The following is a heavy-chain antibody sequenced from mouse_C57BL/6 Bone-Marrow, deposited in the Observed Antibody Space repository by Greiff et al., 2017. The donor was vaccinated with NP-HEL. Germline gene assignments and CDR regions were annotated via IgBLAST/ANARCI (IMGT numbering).Heavy chain of an antibody. J-gene: IGHJ2*01. Sequence: QVQLQQSGAELVRPGTSVKLSCKASGYTFTSYWMHWVKQRPGQGLEWIGVIDPSDSYTNYNQKFKGKATLTVDTSSSTAYMQLSSLTSEDSAVYYCAREELTTVVWGQGTTLTVSS. V-gene: IGHV1-59*01. CDR2: IDPSDSYT. CDR3: AREELTTVV. D-gene: IGHD1-1*01. CDR1: GYTFTSYW.